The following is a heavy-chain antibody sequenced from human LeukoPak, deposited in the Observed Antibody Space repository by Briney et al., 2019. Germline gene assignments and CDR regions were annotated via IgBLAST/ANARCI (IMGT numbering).Heavy chain of an antibody. CDR2: VDHSGST. J-gene: IGHJ2*01. CDR1: GDSISGYY. D-gene: IGHD3-9*01. Sequence: SETLSLTCTVSGDSISGYYWSWIRQPPGKGLEWMGYVDHSGSTSYNPSLKNRTTILVETSKNHFSLRLTAVTPADTAVYYCARESIPYYDILTGYQNWYFDLWGRGTLVTVSS. CDR3: ARESIPYYDILTGYQNWYFDL. V-gene: IGHV4-59*01.